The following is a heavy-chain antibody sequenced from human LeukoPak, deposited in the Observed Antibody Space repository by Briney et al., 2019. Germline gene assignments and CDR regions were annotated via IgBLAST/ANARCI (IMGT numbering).Heavy chain of an antibody. Sequence: GGSLRLSCAASGFTFDDYAMHWVRQAPGKGLEWVSGISWNSGSIGYADSVKGRFTISRDNAKNSLYLQMNSLRAEDTALYYCAKDRSAAGTVGMMNYWGQGTLVTVSS. CDR3: AKDRSAAGTVGMMNY. J-gene: IGHJ4*02. D-gene: IGHD6-13*01. CDR2: ISWNSGSI. CDR1: GFTFDDYA. V-gene: IGHV3-9*01.